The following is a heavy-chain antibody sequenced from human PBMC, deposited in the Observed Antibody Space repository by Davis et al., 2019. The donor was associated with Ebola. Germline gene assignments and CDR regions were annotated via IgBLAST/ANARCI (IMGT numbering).Heavy chain of an antibody. V-gene: IGHV4-59*01. J-gene: IGHJ1*01. D-gene: IGHD6-19*01. CDR1: GGSISSYY. CDR3: ASVAVGGSGGAYTEYFQH. CDR2: IYYSGST. Sequence: PSETLSLTCTVSGGSISSYYWSWIRQPPGKGLEWIGYIYYSGSTNYKPSLKSRVTISLDTSKNQFSLRLSSVTAADTAVYYCASVAVGGSGGAYTEYFQHWGQGTLVTVSS.